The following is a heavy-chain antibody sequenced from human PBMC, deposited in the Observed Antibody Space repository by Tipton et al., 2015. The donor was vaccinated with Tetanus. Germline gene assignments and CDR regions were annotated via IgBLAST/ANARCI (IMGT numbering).Heavy chain of an antibody. CDR3: ARDQGGGRVARLNWFDP. Sequence: TLSLTCTVSGGSINSGGYFWNWLRQYPGKGLEWIGYIYYSGTTHFNPSLKSRLVMSVGVSKNQFSLNLTSVTAADTAVYYCARDQGGGRVARLNWFDPWGPGTLVTVSS. V-gene: IGHV4-31*03. CDR2: IYYSGTT. J-gene: IGHJ5*02. D-gene: IGHD3-16*01. CDR1: GGSINSGGYF.